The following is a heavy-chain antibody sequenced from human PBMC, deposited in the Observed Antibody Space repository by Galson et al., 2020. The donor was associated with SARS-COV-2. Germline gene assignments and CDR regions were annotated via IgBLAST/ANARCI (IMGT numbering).Heavy chain of an antibody. J-gene: IGHJ4*02. CDR2: IWYDGSNK. CDR1: GFTFSSYG. D-gene: IGHD3-10*01. V-gene: IGHV3-33*01. Sequence: QLGESLKISCAASGFTFSSYGMHWVRQAPGKGLEWVAVIWYDGSNKYYADSVKGRFTISRDNSKNTLYLQMNSLRAEDTAVYYCARDLRVGETSDYWGQGTLVTVSS. CDR3: ARDLRVGETSDY.